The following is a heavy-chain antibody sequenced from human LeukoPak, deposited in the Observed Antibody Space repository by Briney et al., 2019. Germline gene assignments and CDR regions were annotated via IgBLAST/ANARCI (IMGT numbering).Heavy chain of an antibody. CDR1: GGSISSGSYY. J-gene: IGHJ5*02. D-gene: IGHD5-18*01. CDR3: ARDFGGYSYGSASLWFDP. V-gene: IGHV4-61*02. CDR2: IYTSGST. Sequence: SETLSLTCTVSGGSISSGSYYWSWIRQPAGKGLEWIGRIYTSGSTNYNPSLKSRVTISVDTSKNQFSLKPSSVTAADTAVYDCARDFGGYSYGSASLWFDPWGQGTLVTVSS.